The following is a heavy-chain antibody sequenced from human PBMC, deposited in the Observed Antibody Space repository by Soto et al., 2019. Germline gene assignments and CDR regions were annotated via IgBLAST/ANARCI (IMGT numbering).Heavy chain of an antibody. CDR1: GDGFSNYG. J-gene: IGHJ4*02. V-gene: IGHV1-18*01. Sequence: QVQLVQSGAEVKKPGASVRVSCKASGDGFSNYGFSWVRQAPGQGLEWMGWISAYDGQTNYTKKFQGRVTRTTDTSSSTAYVELRSLTSDDTAVYYCARVWYYDSSGYYAFDYWGLGTLVTVSS. D-gene: IGHD3-22*01. CDR3: ARVWYYDSSGYYAFDY. CDR2: ISAYDGQT.